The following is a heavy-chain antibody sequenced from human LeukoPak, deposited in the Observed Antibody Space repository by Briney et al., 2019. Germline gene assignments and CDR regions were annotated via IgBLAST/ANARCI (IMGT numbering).Heavy chain of an antibody. CDR2: ISSSTSYI. CDR3: ARAGGSTVSHSDY. D-gene: IGHD4-17*01. V-gene: IGHV3-21*01. CDR1: GFTFSSYS. Sequence: KSGGSLRLSCAASGFTFSSYSMNWIRQAPGKGLEWVSSISSSTSYIYYADSVKGRFTISKDNAKNSLYQQMNSLRAEDTAVYYCARAGGSTVSHSDYWGQGTLVTVSS. J-gene: IGHJ4*02.